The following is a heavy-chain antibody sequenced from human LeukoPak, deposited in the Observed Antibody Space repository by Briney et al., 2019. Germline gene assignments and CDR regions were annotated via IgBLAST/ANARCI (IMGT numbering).Heavy chain of an antibody. V-gene: IGHV4-59*12. Sequence: KPSETLSLTCTVSGGSISSYYWSWIRQPPGKGLEWIGYIYYSGSTNYNPSLKSRVTISVDTSKNQFSLKLSSVTAADTAVYYCARGRLEWGYDVWSGPNPYYYYYGMDVWGQGTTVTVSS. J-gene: IGHJ6*02. CDR2: IYYSGST. CDR3: ARGRLEWGYDVWSGPNPYYYYYGMDV. CDR1: GGSISSYY. D-gene: IGHD3-3*01.